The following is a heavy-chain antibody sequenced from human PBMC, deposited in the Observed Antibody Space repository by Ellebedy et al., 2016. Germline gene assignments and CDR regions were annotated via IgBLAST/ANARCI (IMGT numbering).Heavy chain of an antibody. V-gene: IGHV3-48*04. CDR1: GFIFSRYG. D-gene: IGHD3-16*01. CDR2: ISSSTTVI. J-gene: IGHJ4*02. Sequence: GESLKISXAASGFIFSRYGMNWVRQAPGKGLEWISYISSSTTVIYYANSVEGRFTISRDTAENSLYLQMNSLRAEDTAIYYCAKSQPRGGFMDSWGQGTLVTVSS. CDR3: AKSQPRGGFMDS.